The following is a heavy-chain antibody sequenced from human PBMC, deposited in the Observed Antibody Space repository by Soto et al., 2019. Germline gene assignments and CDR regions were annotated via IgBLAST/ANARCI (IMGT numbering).Heavy chain of an antibody. Sequence: SETLSLTCTVSGGSISSSSYYWGWIRQPPGKGLEWIGSIYYSGSTYYNPSLKSRVTISVDTSKNQFSLRLSSVTAADTAVYYCADETYYYDSSGYYENWIFDYWGQGTLVTVSS. J-gene: IGHJ4*02. CDR2: IYYSGST. D-gene: IGHD3-22*01. CDR1: GGSISSSSYY. V-gene: IGHV4-39*01. CDR3: ADETYYYDSSGYYENWIFDY.